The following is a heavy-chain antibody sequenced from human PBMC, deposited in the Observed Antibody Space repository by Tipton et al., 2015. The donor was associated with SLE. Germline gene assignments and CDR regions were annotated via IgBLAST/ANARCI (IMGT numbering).Heavy chain of an antibody. V-gene: IGHV4-39*01. Sequence: TLSLTCTVSGGSISSSSYYWGWIRQPPGQGLEWIGSINYRGSNSYNSSLESRVTISIDTSKSQFSLKLSSGTASDMAEYYCAGTSSSGWYVIDYWGQGTLVTVSS. CDR1: GGSISSSSYY. CDR2: INYRGSN. D-gene: IGHD6-19*01. J-gene: IGHJ4*02. CDR3: AGTSSSGWYVIDY.